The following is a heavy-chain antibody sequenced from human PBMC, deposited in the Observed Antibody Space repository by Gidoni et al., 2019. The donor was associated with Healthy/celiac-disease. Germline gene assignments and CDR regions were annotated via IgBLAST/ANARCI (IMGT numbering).Heavy chain of an antibody. V-gene: IGHV1-69*06. J-gene: IGHJ4*02. Sequence: QVQLVQSRAELHKPGSSVKVPLIASGCTFTSYAISWVQQAPGQGLEWMGGIIPIFGTANYAQKFQGRVTITADKSTSTAYMELSSLRSEDTAVYYCASSLPDLTTPFDYWGQGTLVTVSS. D-gene: IGHD4-17*01. CDR3: ASSLPDLTTPFDY. CDR1: GCTFTSYA. CDR2: IIPIFGTA.